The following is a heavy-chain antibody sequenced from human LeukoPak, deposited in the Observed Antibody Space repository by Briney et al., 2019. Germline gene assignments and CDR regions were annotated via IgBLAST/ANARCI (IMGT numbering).Heavy chain of an antibody. V-gene: IGHV3-23*01. CDR1: GFTFSSYG. J-gene: IGHJ4*02. Sequence: PGGTLRLSCAASGFTFSSYGMSWVRQAPGKGLEWVSAISGSGGSTYYADSVKGRFTISRDNSKNTLYLQMNSLRAEDTAVYYCAKDPSGASWFGELLVYWGQGTLVTVSS. CDR3: AKDPSGASWFGELLVY. CDR2: ISGSGGST. D-gene: IGHD3-10*01.